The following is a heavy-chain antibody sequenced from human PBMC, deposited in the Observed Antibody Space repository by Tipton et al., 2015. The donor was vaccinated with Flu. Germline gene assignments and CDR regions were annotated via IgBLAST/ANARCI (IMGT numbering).Heavy chain of an antibody. V-gene: IGHV4-4*07. CDR2: ISPSGST. Sequence: TLSLTCTVSGGSFSSYFWSWIRQSAGKGLEWIGRISPSGSTNYNASLKSRVTMSLDTSKNQFSLNLSSVTAADTAVYFCARAMGYCSTVSCAEAFDIWGQGTMVTVSS. J-gene: IGHJ3*02. CDR3: ARAMGYCSTVSCAEAFDI. D-gene: IGHD2-2*01. CDR1: GGSFSSYF.